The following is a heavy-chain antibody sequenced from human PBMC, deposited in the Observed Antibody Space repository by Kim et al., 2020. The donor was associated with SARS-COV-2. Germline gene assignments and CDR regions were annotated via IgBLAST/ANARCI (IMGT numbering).Heavy chain of an antibody. J-gene: IGHJ4*01. D-gene: IGHD6-13*01. V-gene: IGHV3-30*04. Sequence: GGSLRLSCAASGFSFSNYAMFWVRQAPGKGLEWVALISYDGTNKDYADSVKGRFTISRDNSKSTLYLQMNGLRVTDTAVYFCARKPTTSSWSYYFEYWG. CDR3: ARKPTTSSWSYYFEY. CDR1: GFSFSNYA. CDR2: ISYDGTNK.